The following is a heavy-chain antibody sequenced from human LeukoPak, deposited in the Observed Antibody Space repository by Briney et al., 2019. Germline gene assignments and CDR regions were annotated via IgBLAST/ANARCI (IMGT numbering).Heavy chain of an antibody. Sequence: ASVKVSCKASGYTFTGYYMHWVRQAPGQGLEWMGWINPNSGGTNYAQKFQGRVTMTRDTSISTAYMELSRLRSDDTAVYYCARDRETAAGYYYYGMDVWGQGTTLTVSS. D-gene: IGHD6-13*01. CDR1: GYTFTGYY. V-gene: IGHV1-2*02. CDR2: INPNSGGT. J-gene: IGHJ6*02. CDR3: ARDRETAAGYYYYGMDV.